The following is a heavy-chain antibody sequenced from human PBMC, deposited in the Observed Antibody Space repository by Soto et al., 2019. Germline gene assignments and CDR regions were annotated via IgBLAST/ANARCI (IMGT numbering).Heavy chain of an antibody. Sequence: PVGSLRLSCAASGFTFSSYAMSWVRQAPGKGLEWVSAISGSGGSTYYADSVKGRFTISRDNSKNTLYLQMNSLRAEDTAVYYCAKIIVATISGFDYWGQGTLVTVSS. J-gene: IGHJ4*02. CDR2: ISGSGGST. CDR3: AKIIVATISGFDY. CDR1: GFTFSSYA. D-gene: IGHD5-12*01. V-gene: IGHV3-23*01.